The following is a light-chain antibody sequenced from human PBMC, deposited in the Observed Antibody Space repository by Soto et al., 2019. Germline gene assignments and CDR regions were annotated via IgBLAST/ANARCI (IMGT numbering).Light chain of an antibody. CDR1: SSDVGYYDY. CDR3: SSYAGSNNFV. CDR2: EVT. V-gene: IGLV2-8*01. J-gene: IGLJ1*01. Sequence: QSALTQPPSASGFPGQSVTISCTGTSSDVGYYDYFSWYQQHPGKAPKLVIYEVTKRPSGVPDRVSASKSGNTASLTVSGLRAEDEADYYCSSYAGSNNFVFGTGTKLTVL.